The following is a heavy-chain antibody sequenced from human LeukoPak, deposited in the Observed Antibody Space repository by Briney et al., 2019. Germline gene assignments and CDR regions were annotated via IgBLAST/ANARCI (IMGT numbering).Heavy chain of an antibody. CDR3: ARDYYDSSDMDV. D-gene: IGHD3-22*01. CDR1: GFTFTNYG. V-gene: IGHV3-33*01. Sequence: GGSLRLSCAASGFTFTNYGMHWVRQAPGRGLEWVAVIWYDGSKKYYADSVKGRFTTSRDNSKNTLYPQMNSLRAEDTAVYYCARDYYDSSDMDVWGQGTTVTVSS. J-gene: IGHJ6*02. CDR2: IWYDGSKK.